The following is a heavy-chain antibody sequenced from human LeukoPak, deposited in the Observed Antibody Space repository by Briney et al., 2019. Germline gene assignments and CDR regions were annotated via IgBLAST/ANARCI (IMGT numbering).Heavy chain of an antibody. V-gene: IGHV4-59*08. Sequence: SETLSLTCTVSGGSISTYYWSWIRQPPGKGLEWIGYTYYSGSTNYNPSLKSRVTISVDTSKNQFSLKLSSVTAADTAVYYCARQIMLYSSGWYLDYWGQGTLVTVSS. CDR1: GGSISTYY. J-gene: IGHJ4*02. CDR3: ARQIMLYSSGWYLDY. D-gene: IGHD6-19*01. CDR2: TYYSGST.